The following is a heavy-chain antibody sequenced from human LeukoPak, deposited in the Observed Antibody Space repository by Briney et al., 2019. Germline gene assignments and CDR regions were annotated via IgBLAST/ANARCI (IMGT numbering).Heavy chain of an antibody. D-gene: IGHD5-18*01. CDR3: AKDLIAAMLTPLDY. V-gene: IGHV3-23*01. Sequence: QPGGALRLSCAASGFTFSSYAMSWVRQAPGKGLEWVSANCGSGVSTYYADSVKGRLTNSRDNSKNTLYLQMNSLRAEDTAIYYCAKDLIAAMLTPLDYWGQGTLVT. J-gene: IGHJ4*02. CDR2: NCGSGVST. CDR1: GFTFSSYA.